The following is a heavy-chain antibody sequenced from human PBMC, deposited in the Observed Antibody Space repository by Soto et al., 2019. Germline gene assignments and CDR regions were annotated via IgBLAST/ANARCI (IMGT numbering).Heavy chain of an antibody. CDR2: IVVGSGNT. CDR3: AAIGKGGYCISTSCYYNWFDP. CDR1: GFTFTSSA. V-gene: IGHV1-58*01. J-gene: IGHJ5*02. Sequence: ASVKVSCKASGFTFTSSAVQWVRQARGQRLEWIGWIVVGSGNTNYAQKFQERVTITRDMSTSTAYMELSSLRSEDTAVYYCAAIGKGGYCISTSCYYNWFDPWGQGTLVTVSS. D-gene: IGHD2-2*01.